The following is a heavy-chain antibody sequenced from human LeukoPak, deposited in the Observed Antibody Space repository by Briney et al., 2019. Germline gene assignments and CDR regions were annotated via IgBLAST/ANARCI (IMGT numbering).Heavy chain of an antibody. D-gene: IGHD1-1*01. CDR3: ARGLQLEDAFDI. CDR2: ISSSSSTI. J-gene: IGHJ3*02. Sequence: PGGSLRLSCAASGFTFSSYSMNWVRQAPGKGLEWVSYISSSSSTIYYADPVKGRFTISRDNAKNSLYLQMNSLRAEDTAVYYCARGLQLEDAFDIWGQGTMVTVSS. CDR1: GFTFSSYS. V-gene: IGHV3-48*01.